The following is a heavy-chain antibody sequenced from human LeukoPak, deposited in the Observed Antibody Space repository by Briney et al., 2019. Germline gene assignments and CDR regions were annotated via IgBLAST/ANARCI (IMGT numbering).Heavy chain of an antibody. Sequence: SETLSLTCTVSGGSISSYCWSWIRQPPGKGLEWIGYIYYSGSTNYNPSLKSRVTISVDTSKNQFSLKLSSVTAADTAAYYCARDLYSSGWYSAFDIWGQGTMVTVSS. D-gene: IGHD6-19*01. J-gene: IGHJ3*02. CDR3: ARDLYSSGWYSAFDI. CDR1: GGSISSYC. CDR2: IYYSGST. V-gene: IGHV4-59*01.